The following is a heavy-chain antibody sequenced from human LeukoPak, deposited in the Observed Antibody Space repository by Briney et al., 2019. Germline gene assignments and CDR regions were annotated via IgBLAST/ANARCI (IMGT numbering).Heavy chain of an antibody. J-gene: IGHJ4*02. CDR1: GGSISTYY. V-gene: IGHV4-59*12. CDR3: ARGVEMATIVSFFDY. CDR2: IYHSGST. D-gene: IGHD5-24*01. Sequence: SETLSLTCTVSGGSISTYYWNWIRQPPGKGLEWIGYIYHSGSTNYNPSLKSRVTISVDTSKNQFSLKLSSVTAADTAVYYCARGVEMATIVSFFDYWGRGTLVTVSS.